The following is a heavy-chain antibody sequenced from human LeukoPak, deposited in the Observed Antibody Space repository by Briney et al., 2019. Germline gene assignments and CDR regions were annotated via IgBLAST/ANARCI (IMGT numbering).Heavy chain of an antibody. Sequence: SCKASGYTFTSYGMHWVRQAPGKGLEWVAVIWYDGSNKYYADSVKGRFTISRDNSKNTLYLQMNSLRAEDTAVYYCARESRGYYDSSGYYYGGWFDPWGQGTLVTVSS. D-gene: IGHD3-22*01. CDR1: GYTFTSYG. J-gene: IGHJ5*02. CDR3: ARESRGYYDSSGYYYGGWFDP. CDR2: IWYDGSNK. V-gene: IGHV3-33*01.